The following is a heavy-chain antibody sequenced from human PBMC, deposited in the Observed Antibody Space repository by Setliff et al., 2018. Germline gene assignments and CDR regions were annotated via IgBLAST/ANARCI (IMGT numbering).Heavy chain of an antibody. CDR3: ARSGMPRLLYVGY. V-gene: IGHV4-61*08. J-gene: IGHJ4*02. CDR2: ISYSGAT. D-gene: IGHD2-21*01. Sequence: SETLSLTCSVSGASITSGGYSWSWIRQPPGKGLQWIGYISYSGATNYNPSLKSRVAISLDTSKSQFSLRLSSLTAADTAVYYFARSGMPRLLYVGYWGLGTLVTVLL. CDR1: GASITSGGYS.